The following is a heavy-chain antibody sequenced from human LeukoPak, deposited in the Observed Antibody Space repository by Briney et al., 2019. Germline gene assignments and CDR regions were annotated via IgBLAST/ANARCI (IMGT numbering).Heavy chain of an antibody. D-gene: IGHD4-17*01. CDR2: IIPILGIA. J-gene: IGHJ4*02. Sequence: SVRVSCKASGGTFSSYAISWVRQAPGQGLEWMGRIIPILGIANYAQKFQGRVTITADKSTSTAYMELSSLRSEDTAVYYCARDYGDYGNTLDYWGQGTLVTVSS. CDR3: ARDYGDYGNTLDY. CDR1: GGTFSSYA. V-gene: IGHV1-69*04.